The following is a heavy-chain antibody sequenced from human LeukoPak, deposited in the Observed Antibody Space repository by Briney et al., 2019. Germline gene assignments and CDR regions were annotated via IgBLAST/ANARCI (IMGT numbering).Heavy chain of an antibody. CDR1: GFTFSSYW. V-gene: IGHV3-74*01. Sequence: QAGGSLRLSCAASGFTFSSYWMHWVRQAPGKGLVWVSRINGDGTSASYADSVKGRFTISRDNAKDTLFLQMDSLRDEDTALYYCTRDRTNEYSSSWQEYFQHWGQGTLVTVSS. CDR2: INGDGTSA. D-gene: IGHD6-13*01. J-gene: IGHJ1*01. CDR3: TRDRTNEYSSSWQEYFQH.